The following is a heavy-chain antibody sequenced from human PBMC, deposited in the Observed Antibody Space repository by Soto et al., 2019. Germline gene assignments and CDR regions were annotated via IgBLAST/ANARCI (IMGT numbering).Heavy chain of an antibody. V-gene: IGHV4-31*03. D-gene: IGHD2-2*01. CDR2: IYYSGST. J-gene: IGHJ6*02. CDR1: GGSISSGGYY. Sequence: QVQLQESGPGLVKPSQTLSLTCTVSGGSISSGGYYWSWIRQHPGKGLEWIGYIYYSGSTYYNQSIKSRVTISVDTSKNPFSLKLSSVTAADTAVYYCARFAIVVVPAAIAGMDVWGQGTTVTVSS. CDR3: ARFAIVVVPAAIAGMDV.